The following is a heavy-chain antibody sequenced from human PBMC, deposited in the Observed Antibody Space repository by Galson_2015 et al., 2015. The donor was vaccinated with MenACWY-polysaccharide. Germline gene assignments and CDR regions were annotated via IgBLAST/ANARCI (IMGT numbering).Heavy chain of an antibody. D-gene: IGHD4-23*01. V-gene: IGHV3-7*01. CDR1: GFTFSSYY. CDR3: ARAVAPGAFDC. CDR2: IKEDGTEK. J-gene: IGHJ3*01. Sequence: SLRLSCAASGFTFSSYYMSWVRQAPGKGLEWVANIKEDGTEKNYVDSVKGRFTISRANAKNSLNLQMNRRRAEAAAVYYCARAVAPGAFDCRSEGTMVTVSS.